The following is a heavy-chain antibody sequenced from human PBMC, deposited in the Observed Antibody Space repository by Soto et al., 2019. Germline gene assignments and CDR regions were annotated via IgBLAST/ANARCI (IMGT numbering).Heavy chain of an antibody. Sequence: QVQLVQSGAEVKKPGSSVKVSCKASGGTFSSYAISWVRQAPGQGLEWMGGIIPIFGTANYAQKFQGRVTITADESTSRAYRELSGLRSEDTAVYYCGRKELTDDLGYYYCRDVLVQGTTVTVSS. CDR2: IIPIFGTA. J-gene: IGHJ6*02. CDR1: GGTFSSYA. CDR3: GRKELTDDLGYYYCRDV. D-gene: IGHD1-26*01. V-gene: IGHV1-69*12.